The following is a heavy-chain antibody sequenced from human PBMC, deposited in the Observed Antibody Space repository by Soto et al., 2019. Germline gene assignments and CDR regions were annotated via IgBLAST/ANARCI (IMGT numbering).Heavy chain of an antibody. V-gene: IGHV4-61*01. Sequence: QVQLQESGPGLVKPSETLSLTCTVSGGSFKSGSYSWSWIRQLPGKGLEWIGYVYHTGRTSYNPSLKSRVSIPIGTSMNQFSLSLNSVTAADTAVYFCAREYAYFDSWGHETLVTVPS. J-gene: IGHJ4*03. CDR2: VYHTGRT. D-gene: IGHD2-2*01. CDR3: AREYAYFDS. CDR1: GGSFKSGSYS.